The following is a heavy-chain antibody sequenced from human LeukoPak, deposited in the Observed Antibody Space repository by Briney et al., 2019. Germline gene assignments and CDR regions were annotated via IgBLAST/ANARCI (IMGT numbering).Heavy chain of an antibody. CDR2: ISGSGGST. Sequence: GGSLRLSCAASGFTFSSYAMSWVRQAPGKGLEWVSAISGSGGSTYYADSVKGRFTISRDNSKNTLYLQMNSLRAEDTAVYYCAKTYYYDSSGYSNFDYWGQGTLVTVPS. J-gene: IGHJ4*02. D-gene: IGHD3-22*01. CDR3: AKTYYYDSSGYSNFDY. V-gene: IGHV3-23*01. CDR1: GFTFSSYA.